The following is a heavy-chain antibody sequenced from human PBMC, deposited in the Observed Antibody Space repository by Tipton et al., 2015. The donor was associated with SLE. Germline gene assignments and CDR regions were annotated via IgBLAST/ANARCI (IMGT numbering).Heavy chain of an antibody. CDR1: GFTFSSYD. V-gene: IGHV3-13*01. J-gene: IGHJ6*03. Sequence: SLRLSCAASGFTFSSYDMHWVRQATGKGLEWVSAIGTAGDTYYPGSVKGRFTISRDNSKNTLYLQMNSLRAEDTALYYCAKGGSGIQLWSEDYYYYMDVWGKGTTVTVSS. CDR3: AKGGSGIQLWSEDYYYYMDV. CDR2: IGTAGDT. D-gene: IGHD5-18*01.